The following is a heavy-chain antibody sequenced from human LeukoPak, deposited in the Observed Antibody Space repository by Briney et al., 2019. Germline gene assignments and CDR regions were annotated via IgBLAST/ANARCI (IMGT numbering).Heavy chain of an antibody. D-gene: IGHD6-25*01. CDR2: MNPNSGNT. J-gene: IGHJ3*02. CDR3: ARAIGRAADAFDI. CDR1: GYTFTSYD. V-gene: IGHV1-8*03. Sequence: ASVIVSCKASGYTFTSYDINWVRQATGQGLEWMGWMNPNSGNTGYAQKFQGRVTITRNTSISTAYMELSSLRSEDTAVYYCARAIGRAADAFDIWGQGTMVTVSS.